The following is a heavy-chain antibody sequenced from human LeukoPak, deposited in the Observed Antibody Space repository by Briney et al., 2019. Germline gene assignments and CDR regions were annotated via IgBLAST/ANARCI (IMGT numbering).Heavy chain of an antibody. CDR3: ARSLITMVRGVINDAFDI. CDR1: GYTFTGYY. J-gene: IGHJ3*02. Sequence: GASVKVSCKASGYTFTGYYMHWVRQAPGQGLEWMGWINPNSGGTNYAQKFQGRVTMTRDTSSSTAYMELSRLRSDDTAVYYCARSLITMVRGVINDAFDIWGQGTMVTVSS. CDR2: INPNSGGT. V-gene: IGHV1-2*02. D-gene: IGHD3-10*01.